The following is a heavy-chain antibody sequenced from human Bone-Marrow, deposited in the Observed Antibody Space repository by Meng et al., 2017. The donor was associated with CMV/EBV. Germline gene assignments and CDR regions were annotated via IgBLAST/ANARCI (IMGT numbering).Heavy chain of an antibody. D-gene: IGHD3-3*01. CDR2: IKQDGSEK. CDR1: GFTFSSYW. J-gene: IGHJ4*02. CDR3: ARDRGGYDFWSSYWPTYYFDY. V-gene: IGHV3-7*01. Sequence: GGSLRLSCAASGFTFSSYWMSWVRQAPGKGLEWVANIKQDGSEKYYVDSVKGRFTISRDNAKNSLYLQMNSLRAEDTAVYYCARDRGGYDFWSSYWPTYYFDYWARERWSPSPQ.